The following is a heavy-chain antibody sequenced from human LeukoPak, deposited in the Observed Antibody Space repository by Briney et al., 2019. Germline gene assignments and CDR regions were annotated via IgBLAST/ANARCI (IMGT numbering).Heavy chain of an antibody. V-gene: IGHV1-2*02. D-gene: IGHD1-26*01. Sequence: ASVKVSCKTSGYTVNGYYMHWVRQAPGQGLEWMGWINPNSGGTNYAQKFQGRVTMTRDTSISTAYMELSRLTSDDTAVYYCARLSGNYYAGLDYWGQGTLVTVSS. CDR2: INPNSGGT. CDR3: ARLSGNYYAGLDY. J-gene: IGHJ4*02. CDR1: GYTVNGYY.